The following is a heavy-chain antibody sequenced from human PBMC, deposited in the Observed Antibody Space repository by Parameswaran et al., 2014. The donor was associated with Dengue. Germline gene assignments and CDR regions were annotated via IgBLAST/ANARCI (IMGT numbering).Heavy chain of an antibody. V-gene: IGHV1-18*01. CDR3: ARGPRYYDIFTGYYRGFDY. Sequence: SWVRQAPGQGLEWMGWIYPYNGNTDYAQKLQGRVTMTTDTSTSTAYMELRSLRSDDAAVYYCARGPRYYDIFTGYYRGFDYWGQGTLVTVSS. J-gene: IGHJ4*02. CDR2: IYPYNGNT. D-gene: IGHD3-9*01.